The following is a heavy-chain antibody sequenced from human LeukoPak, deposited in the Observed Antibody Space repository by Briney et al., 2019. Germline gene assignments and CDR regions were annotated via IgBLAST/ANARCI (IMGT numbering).Heavy chain of an antibody. D-gene: IGHD1-26*01. Sequence: GASVKVSCKASGYTYTSYDINWVRQATGQGLEWMGWMNPNSGNTGYAQKFQGRVTITRNTSISTAYMELSSLRSEDTAVYYCARVIDGADAFDIWGQGTMVTVSS. CDR3: ARVIDGADAFDI. CDR2: MNPNSGNT. CDR1: GYTYTSYD. V-gene: IGHV1-8*03. J-gene: IGHJ3*02.